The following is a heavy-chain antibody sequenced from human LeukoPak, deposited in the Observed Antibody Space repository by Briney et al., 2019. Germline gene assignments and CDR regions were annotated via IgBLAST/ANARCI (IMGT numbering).Heavy chain of an antibody. J-gene: IGHJ4*02. CDR1: GGTFSSYA. Sequence: ASVKVSCKASGGTFSSYAISWVRLAPGQGLEWMGGIIPIFGTANYAQKFQGRVTITADESTSTAYMELSSLRSEDTAVYYCAREGVGYCGGDCYRFDYWGQGTLVTVSS. CDR3: AREGVGYCGGDCYRFDY. CDR2: IIPIFGTA. V-gene: IGHV1-69*01. D-gene: IGHD2-21*01.